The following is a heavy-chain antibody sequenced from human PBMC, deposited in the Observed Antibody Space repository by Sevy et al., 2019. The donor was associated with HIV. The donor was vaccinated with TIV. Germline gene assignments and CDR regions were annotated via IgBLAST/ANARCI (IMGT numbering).Heavy chain of an antibody. Sequence: GGSLRLSCAASGFTFSSYAMHWVRQAPGKGLKWVALISYDESNKYYADSVKGRFTISRDNSKNTLYLQMNSLRAEDTDVYYCARDGNYYDSSGYSGTFDYWGQGTLVTVSS. J-gene: IGHJ4*02. V-gene: IGHV3-30-3*01. CDR1: GFTFSSYA. D-gene: IGHD3-22*01. CDR2: ISYDESNK. CDR3: ARDGNYYDSSGYSGTFDY.